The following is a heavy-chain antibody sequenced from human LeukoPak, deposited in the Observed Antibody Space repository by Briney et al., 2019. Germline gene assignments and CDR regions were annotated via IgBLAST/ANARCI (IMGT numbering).Heavy chain of an antibody. CDR2: IIVGSGKT. CDR3: AAELYSGTYGRCCSFAF. Sequence: SVRVSCKASGFTFSNSAIQWVRQARGQRLEWRGWIIVGSGKTHYAQNFQERLTITRDMSTGTAYMELNSLRSEDTAVYYCAAELYSGTYGRCCSFAFWGQGTLVTVSS. J-gene: IGHJ4*02. CDR1: GFTFSNSA. D-gene: IGHD1-26*01. V-gene: IGHV1-58*02.